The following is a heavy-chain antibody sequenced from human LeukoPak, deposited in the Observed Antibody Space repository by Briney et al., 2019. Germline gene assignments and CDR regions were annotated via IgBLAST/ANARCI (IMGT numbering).Heavy chain of an antibody. CDR2: ISYDGSNK. J-gene: IGHJ6*02. Sequence: PGGSLRLSCAASGFTFTSYGMHWVRQAPGKGREWVAVISYDGSNKYYADSVKGRFTISRDNSKNTLYLQMNSLRAEDTAVYYCAKDIVVVPAAIDYYYYYGMDVWGQGTTVTVSS. CDR1: GFTFTSYG. CDR3: AKDIVVVPAAIDYYYYYGMDV. V-gene: IGHV3-30*18. D-gene: IGHD2-2*01.